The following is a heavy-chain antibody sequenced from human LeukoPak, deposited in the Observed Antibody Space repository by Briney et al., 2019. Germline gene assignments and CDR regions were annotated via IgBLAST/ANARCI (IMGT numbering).Heavy chain of an antibody. CDR2: IKKDGSET. D-gene: IGHD5-12*01. CDR1: GFTFSTSW. J-gene: IGHJ4*02. Sequence: GGPLRLSCAASGFTFSTSWMSWVRQVPGKGLEWVANIKKDGSETYYVDSVKGRFTISRDNAKNSLYLQMNSLRAEDTAMYYCARGRYSGTTYYFDYWGQGTLVTVSS. CDR3: ARGRYSGTTYYFDY. V-gene: IGHV3-7*03.